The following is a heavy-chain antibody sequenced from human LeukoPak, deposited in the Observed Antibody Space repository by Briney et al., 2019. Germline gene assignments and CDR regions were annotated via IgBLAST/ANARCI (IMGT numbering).Heavy chain of an antibody. CDR2: INPNSGGT. Sequence: ASVKVSCKASGYTFTGYYMHWVRQAPGQGLEWMGWINPNSGGTNYAQKFQGWVTMTRDTSISTAYMELSRLRSDDTAVYYCARGSTVTTMDWYFDLWGRGALVTVSS. CDR3: ARGSTVTTMDWYFDL. CDR1: GYTFTGYY. D-gene: IGHD4-17*01. V-gene: IGHV1-2*04. J-gene: IGHJ2*01.